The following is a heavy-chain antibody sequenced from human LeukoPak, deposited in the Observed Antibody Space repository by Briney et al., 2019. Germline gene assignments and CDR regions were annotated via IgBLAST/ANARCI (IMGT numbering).Heavy chain of an antibody. CDR1: GYSFTSCW. V-gene: IGHV5-51*01. CDR2: IYTGDSTT. J-gene: IGHJ4*02. Sequence: GESLKISCKASGYSFTSCWIGWGRQLPGKGQEWMGIIYTGDSTTTYSPSFQGQVTISADKSISTAYLQWSSLKASDTAMYSCARRTWQQLEYSNYDYWGQGTLVTVSS. CDR3: ARRTWQQLEYSNYDY. D-gene: IGHD4-11*01.